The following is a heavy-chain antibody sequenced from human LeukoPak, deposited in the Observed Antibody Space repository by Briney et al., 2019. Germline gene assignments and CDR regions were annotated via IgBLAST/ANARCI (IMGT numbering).Heavy chain of an antibody. D-gene: IGHD3-10*01. J-gene: IGHJ4*02. CDR3: ARDVPDPSGYYFDY. V-gene: IGHV3-21*01. CDR2: ISSSSYI. Sequence: PGGSLRLSCAASGFTFSSYSMNWVRQAPGKGLEWVSSISSSSYIYYADSVKGRFTISRDNAKNSLYLQMNSLRAEDTAVYYCARDVPDPSGYYFDYWGQGTLVTVSS. CDR1: GFTFSSYS.